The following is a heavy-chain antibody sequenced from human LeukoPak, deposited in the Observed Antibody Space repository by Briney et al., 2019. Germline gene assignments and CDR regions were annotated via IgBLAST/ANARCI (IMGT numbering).Heavy chain of an antibody. CDR1: GFTFRSYD. CDR2: VWYDESNK. Sequence: GGSLRLSCAASGFTFRSYDMHWVRQAPGKGLEWVAVVWYDESNKYYVDSVKGRFTISRDNSKNTLYLQMNSLRVEDSALYYCAREDSSGAFDIWGQGTMVTVSS. V-gene: IGHV3-33*01. D-gene: IGHD3-22*01. J-gene: IGHJ3*02. CDR3: AREDSSGAFDI.